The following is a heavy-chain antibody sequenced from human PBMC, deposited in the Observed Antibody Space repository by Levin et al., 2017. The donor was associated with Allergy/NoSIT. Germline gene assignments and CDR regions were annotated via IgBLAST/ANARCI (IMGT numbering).Heavy chain of an antibody. V-gene: IGHV3-30*18. J-gene: IGHJ5*02. CDR1: GFTFSSYG. CDR2: ISYDGSNK. D-gene: IGHD5-12*01. Sequence: GGSLRLSCAASGFTFSSYGMHWVRQAPGKGLEWVAVISYDGSNKYYADSVKGRFTISRDNSKNTLYLQMNSLRAEDTAVYYCAKSAGGVAQWFDPWGQGTLVTVSS. CDR3: AKSAGGVAQWFDP.